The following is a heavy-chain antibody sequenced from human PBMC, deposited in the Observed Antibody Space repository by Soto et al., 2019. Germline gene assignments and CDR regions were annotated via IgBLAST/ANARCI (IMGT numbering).Heavy chain of an antibody. CDR3: AREQEHTGY. CDR1: GYTFTSYY. CDR2: INPSGGST. Sequence: ASVKVSCKASGYTFTSYYMHWVRQAPGQGLEWMGIINPSGGSTSYAQKFQGRVTITADKSTSTAYMELSSLRSEDTAVYYCAREQEHTGYWGQGTLVTVFS. V-gene: IGHV1-46*01. J-gene: IGHJ4*02. D-gene: IGHD2-21*01.